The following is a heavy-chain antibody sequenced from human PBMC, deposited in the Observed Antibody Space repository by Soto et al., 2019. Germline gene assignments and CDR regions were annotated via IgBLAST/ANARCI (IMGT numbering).Heavy chain of an antibody. D-gene: IGHD2-2*01. Sequence: QVQLVQSGAEVKKPGASVKVSFKASGYDFSSYGISWVRQAPGQGLEWMGWISASNGNRDYAQQCQGRVTMTSDTSRTTAYMELRSLRSDDTAVYYCVRDPQRNDYWGQGTLVNVSS. J-gene: IGHJ4*02. CDR3: VRDPQRNDY. V-gene: IGHV1-18*04. CDR2: ISASNGNR. CDR1: GYDFSSYG.